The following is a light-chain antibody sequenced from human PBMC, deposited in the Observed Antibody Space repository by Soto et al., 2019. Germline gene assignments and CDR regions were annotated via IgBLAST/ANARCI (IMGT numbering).Light chain of an antibody. Sequence: DIQMTQSPSTLSASVGDRVTITCRASQPIYTWLAWYQQKPGKAPKLLIYKASSLQSGVPPRFSGSGSGTEFTLTISSLQPDDFATYYCQQYNHYHTFGQGTKVEIK. CDR1: QPIYTW. J-gene: IGKJ2*01. CDR3: QQYNHYHT. CDR2: KAS. V-gene: IGKV1-5*03.